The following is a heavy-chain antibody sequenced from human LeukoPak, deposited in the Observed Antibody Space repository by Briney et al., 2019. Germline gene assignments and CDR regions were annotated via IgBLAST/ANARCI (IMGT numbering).Heavy chain of an antibody. Sequence: SETLSLTCTVSGGSISSGDYYWSWIRQPPGKGLEWIGYIYYSGSSYFSPSLKSRVTISVDTSKNQFSLKLSSVTAADTALYYCARLKVDANNYFDYWGQGTLVTVSS. CDR3: ARLKVDANNYFDY. V-gene: IGHV4-30-4*01. CDR2: IYYSGSS. D-gene: IGHD1-26*01. CDR1: GGSISSGDYY. J-gene: IGHJ4*02.